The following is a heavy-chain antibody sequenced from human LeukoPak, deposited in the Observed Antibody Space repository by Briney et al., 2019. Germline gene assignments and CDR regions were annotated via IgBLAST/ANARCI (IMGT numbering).Heavy chain of an antibody. J-gene: IGHJ4*02. Sequence: GESLKISCKGSGYNFTNYWNHWVRQMPGKGLEWMGIIYLGDSDTGYSPSFQGQVTLSVDKSISTAYLQWSSLKASDTAIFYCARQDASGSFDYWGQGTLVTVSS. CDR2: IYLGDSDT. D-gene: IGHD3-10*01. V-gene: IGHV5-51*01. CDR1: GYNFTNYW. CDR3: ARQDASGSFDY.